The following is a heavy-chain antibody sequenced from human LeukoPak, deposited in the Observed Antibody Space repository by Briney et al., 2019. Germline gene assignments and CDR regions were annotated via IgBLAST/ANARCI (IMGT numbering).Heavy chain of an antibody. D-gene: IGHD2-2*01. CDR2: IRYDGSNK. Sequence: GGSLRLSCAASGFTFSSYWMSWVRQAPGKGLEWVAFIRYDGSNKYYADSVKGRFTISRDNSKNTLYLQMNSLRAEDTAVSYCAKDTTRLGYCSSTSCQGGGAFDIWGQGTMVTISS. J-gene: IGHJ3*02. V-gene: IGHV3-30*02. CDR3: AKDTTRLGYCSSTSCQGGGAFDI. CDR1: GFTFSSYW.